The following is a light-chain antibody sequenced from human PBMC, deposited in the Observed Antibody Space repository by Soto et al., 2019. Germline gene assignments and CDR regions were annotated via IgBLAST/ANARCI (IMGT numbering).Light chain of an antibody. Sequence: DIQMTQSPSTLSASLGDRVTITCRASQSISSWLAWYQHKPGKAPKLLIYKASSLESGGPSRFSGSGSGTEFTLTISSLQPDDFATYYCQQYNSYSTFGQGTKVDI. CDR3: QQYNSYST. V-gene: IGKV1-5*03. CDR1: QSISSW. CDR2: KAS. J-gene: IGKJ1*01.